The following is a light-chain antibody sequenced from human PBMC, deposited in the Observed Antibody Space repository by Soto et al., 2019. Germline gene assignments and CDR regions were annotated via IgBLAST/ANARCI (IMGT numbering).Light chain of an antibody. Sequence: IVLTRSPGTVSLSPLEIACLSFMASQSVSSEKLAWYQQKPGQAPRLLIFGASGRATGIPERFSGSGSGTDFTLTISRLETEDFAVYYCQQHSNWPTFGQGTRLEI. J-gene: IGKJ5*01. CDR2: GAS. V-gene: IGKV3-20*01. CDR3: QQHSNWPT. CDR1: QSVSSEK.